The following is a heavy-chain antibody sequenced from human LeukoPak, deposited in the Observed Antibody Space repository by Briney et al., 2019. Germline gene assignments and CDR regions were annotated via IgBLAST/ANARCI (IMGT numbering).Heavy chain of an antibody. V-gene: IGHV4-39*07. CDR2: IYYTGSA. CDR3: ARGYANWLLSD. CDR1: GGSISSNNYY. D-gene: IGHD3-9*01. J-gene: IGHJ4*02. Sequence: PSETLSLTCTVSGGSISSNNYYWGWVRQPPGKGLEWIGSIYYTGSAYYNPSLKSRVTISVDTSKNQFSLKLSSVTAADTAVYYCARGYANWLLSDWGQGTLVTVSS.